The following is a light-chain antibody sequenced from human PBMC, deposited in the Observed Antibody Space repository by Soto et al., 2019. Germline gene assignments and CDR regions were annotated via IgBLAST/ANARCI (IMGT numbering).Light chain of an antibody. Sequence: ELVMTQSPATLSVSPGERATPSCRAGRSVSNNLAWYQQKPGQAPRLLIYGASTRAAGVPARFSGSGSGTEFTLTISSLHSDDFAVYYCQQHNNWPLTFGPVRMVEIK. CDR1: RSVSNN. J-gene: IGKJ3*01. V-gene: IGKV3-15*01. CDR2: GAS. CDR3: QQHNNWPLT.